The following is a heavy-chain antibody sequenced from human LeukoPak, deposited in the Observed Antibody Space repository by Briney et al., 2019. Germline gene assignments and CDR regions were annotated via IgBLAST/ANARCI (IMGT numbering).Heavy chain of an antibody. V-gene: IGHV4-34*01. J-gene: IGHJ4*02. Sequence: SETLSLTCAVYGGSFSGYYWSWIRQPPGKGLEWIGEINHSGSTNYNPSLKSRVTISVDTSKNQFSLKLSSVTTADTAVYYCARGGSAELLGYFDYWGQGTLVTVSS. CDR2: INHSGST. CDR3: ARGGSAELLGYFDY. D-gene: IGHD1-7*01. CDR1: GGSFSGYY.